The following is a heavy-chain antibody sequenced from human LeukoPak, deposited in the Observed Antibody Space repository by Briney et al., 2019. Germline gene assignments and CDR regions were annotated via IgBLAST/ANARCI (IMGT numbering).Heavy chain of an antibody. Sequence: TGGSLRLSCAASGFTFSSYGMHWVRQAPGKGLEWVAVISYDGSNKYYADSVKGRFTISRDNSKNTLYLQMNSLRAEDTAVYYCARVADTAMVTGPFDYWGQGTLVTVSS. CDR1: GFTFSSYG. D-gene: IGHD5-18*01. J-gene: IGHJ4*02. CDR3: ARVADTAMVTGPFDY. V-gene: IGHV3-30*19. CDR2: ISYDGSNK.